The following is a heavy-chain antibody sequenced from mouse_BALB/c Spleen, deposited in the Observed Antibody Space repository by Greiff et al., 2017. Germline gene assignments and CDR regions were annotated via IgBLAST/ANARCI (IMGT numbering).Heavy chain of an antibody. J-gene: IGHJ3*01. Sequence: LQQPGSELVRPGASVKLSCKASGYTFTSYWMHWVKQRPGQGLEWIGNIYPGSGSTNYDEKFKSKATLTVDTSSSTAYMQLSSLTSEDSAVYYCTKAGYYVAWFAYWGQGTLVTVSA. CDR2: IYPGSGST. D-gene: IGHD2-3*01. CDR1: GYTFTSYW. V-gene: IGHV1S22*01. CDR3: TKAGYYVAWFAY.